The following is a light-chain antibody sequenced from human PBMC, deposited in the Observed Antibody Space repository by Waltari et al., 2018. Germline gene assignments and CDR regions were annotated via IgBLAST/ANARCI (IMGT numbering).Light chain of an antibody. CDR1: ELPKQY. Sequence: SYELPQPPSVSVSPGQTARITCSGDELPKQYAFWYRKKPGQAPELLIYKDTERPSGIPERVSASSSGKTVTLTITGVQPEDEADYYCQSADSTNTYWVFGGGTKLTVL. CDR2: KDT. V-gene: IGLV3-25*03. J-gene: IGLJ2*01. CDR3: QSADSTNTYWV.